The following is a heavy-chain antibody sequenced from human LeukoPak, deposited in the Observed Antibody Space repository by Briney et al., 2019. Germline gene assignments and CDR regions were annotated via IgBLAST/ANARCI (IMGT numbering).Heavy chain of an antibody. CDR2: ISAYNGNT. J-gene: IGHJ4*02. CDR3: ARREVRGGSDY. Sequence: ASVKVSCTASGYTFTSYGISWVRQAPGQGLEWMGWISAYNGNTNYAQKPQGRVTMTTDTSTSTAYMELRSLRSDDTAVYYCARREVRGGSDYWGQGTLVTVSS. D-gene: IGHD3-10*01. V-gene: IGHV1-18*01. CDR1: GYTFTSYG.